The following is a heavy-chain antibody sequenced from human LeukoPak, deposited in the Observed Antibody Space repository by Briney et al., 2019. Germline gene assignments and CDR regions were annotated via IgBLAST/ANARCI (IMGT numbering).Heavy chain of an antibody. J-gene: IGHJ4*02. CDR2: IYYTGST. Sequence: SXTLSLTCTVSGGSISSGDYYWSWSRQPPGKGVEWIGYIYYTGSTYYNPSLKSRVTISVDTSKNQFSLKLSSVTAADTAVYYCARDEVAGVDYWGQGTLVTVSS. CDR1: GGSISSGDYY. V-gene: IGHV4-30-4*08. D-gene: IGHD2-15*01. CDR3: ARDEVAGVDY.